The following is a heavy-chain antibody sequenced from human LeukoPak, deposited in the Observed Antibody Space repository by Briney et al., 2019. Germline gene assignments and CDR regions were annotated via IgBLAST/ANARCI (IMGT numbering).Heavy chain of an antibody. CDR3: ARDLSPDTFDI. V-gene: IGHV3-48*04. CDR2: ISSSSSTI. J-gene: IGHJ3*02. Sequence: GGSLRLSCAASGFTFSSYSMNWVRQAPGKGLEWVSYISSSSSTIYYADSVKGRFTISRDNAKNSLYLQMNSLRAEDTAVYYCARDLSPDTFDIWGQGTMVTVSS. CDR1: GFTFSSYS.